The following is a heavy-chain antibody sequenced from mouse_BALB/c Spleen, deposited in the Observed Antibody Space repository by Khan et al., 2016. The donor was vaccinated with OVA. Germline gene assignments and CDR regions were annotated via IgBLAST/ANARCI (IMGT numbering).Heavy chain of an antibody. V-gene: IGHV1-18*01. CDR3: ARREYYAYYWYFDV. Sequence: VQLQQSGPELVKPGASVKISCKTSGYTFTEYTIHWVKQSHGKSLEWIGRFNPNNGGAHYNQKFKGKATLTVDKSSSTAYMELRSLTSEDSAVYYCARREYYAYYWYFDVWGAGTTVTVAS. CDR2: FNPNNGGA. J-gene: IGHJ1*01. CDR1: GYTFTEYT. D-gene: IGHD1-2*01.